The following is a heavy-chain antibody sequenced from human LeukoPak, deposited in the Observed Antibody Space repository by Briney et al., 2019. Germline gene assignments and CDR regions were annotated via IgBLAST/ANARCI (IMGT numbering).Heavy chain of an antibody. Sequence: GGSLRLSCAASGFTFSSYAMTWVRQAPGKGLEWVSTILPGGGDTYYADSVKGRFTISRDTSKNTLYLQMNTLRVEDTAVYYCARDYYLAVPALRWGQGTLVAVSS. CDR3: ARDYYLAVPALR. CDR1: GFTFSSYA. CDR2: ILPGGGDT. V-gene: IGHV3-23*01. D-gene: IGHD3-22*01. J-gene: IGHJ4*02.